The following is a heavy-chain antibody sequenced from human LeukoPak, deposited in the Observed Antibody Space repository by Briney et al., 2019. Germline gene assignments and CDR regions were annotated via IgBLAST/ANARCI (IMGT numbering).Heavy chain of an antibody. J-gene: IGHJ4*01. CDR2: MNPNSGNT. V-gene: IGHV1-8*01. CDR3: AIRTSRGGSGSSYFDS. CDR1: GYTFSSYD. Sequence: ASVKVSCKASGYTFSSYDINWVRQAAGQGPEWMGWMNPNSGNTDYAQNFKGRVIMTRNTSKSTAYMEMTVLRVEDTAVFYCAIRTSRGGSGSSYFDSWGQGTLVTVSS. D-gene: IGHD3-10*01.